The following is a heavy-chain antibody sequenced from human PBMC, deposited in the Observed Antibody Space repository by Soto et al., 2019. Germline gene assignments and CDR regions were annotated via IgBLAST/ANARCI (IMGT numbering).Heavy chain of an antibody. CDR3: AKGLLLSPSGWYFDY. J-gene: IGHJ4*02. CDR2: ISYDGSNK. CDR1: GFTFSSYG. D-gene: IGHD3-22*01. V-gene: IGHV3-30*18. Sequence: QVQLVESGGGVVQPGRSLRLSCAASGFTFSSYGMHWVRQAPGKGLEWVAVISYDGSNKYYADSVKGRFTISRDNSKNTLYLQMNSLRAEDTAVYYCAKGLLLSPSGWYFDYWGQGTLVTVSS.